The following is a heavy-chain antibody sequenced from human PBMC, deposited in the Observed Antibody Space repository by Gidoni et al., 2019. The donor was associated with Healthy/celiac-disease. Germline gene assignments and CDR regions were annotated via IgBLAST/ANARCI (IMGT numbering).Heavy chain of an antibody. V-gene: IGHV3-30*01. J-gene: IGHJ5*02. Sequence: ADSVKGRFTISRDNSKNTLYLQMNSLRAEDTAVYYCARDHLIWSSGSGGWFDPWGQGTLVTVSS. CDR3: ARDHLIWSSGSGGWFDP. D-gene: IGHD3-10*01.